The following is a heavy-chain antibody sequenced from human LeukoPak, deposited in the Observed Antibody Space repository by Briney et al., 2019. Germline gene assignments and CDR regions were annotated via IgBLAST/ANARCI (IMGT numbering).Heavy chain of an antibody. CDR2: IYYSGST. CDR3: ARWEELGTIDY. J-gene: IGHJ4*02. D-gene: IGHD7-27*01. V-gene: IGHV4-39*07. Sequence: SETLSLTCTVAGGSISSSSYYWGWIRQPPGKGLEGIGSIYYSGSTYYNPSLKSRFTISVDTSKNQFSLKLSSVTAADTAVYYCARWEELGTIDYWGQGTLVTVSS. CDR1: GGSISSSSYY.